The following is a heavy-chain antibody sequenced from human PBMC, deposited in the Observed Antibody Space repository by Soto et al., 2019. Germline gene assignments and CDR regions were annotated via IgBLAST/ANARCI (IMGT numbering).Heavy chain of an antibody. D-gene: IGHD7-27*01. V-gene: IGHV3-23*01. CDR1: GFTFSIFA. J-gene: IGHJ4*02. CDR2: ISGSGGST. CDR3: AKEVSLGSTVDLGY. Sequence: GGSLRLSCAASGFTFSIFAMSWVRQSPGKGLEWVSTISGSGGSTYYADAVKGRFTISRDNSMGTLYLQMKSLRVEDAAIYYCAKEVSLGSTVDLGYWGQGALVTVSS.